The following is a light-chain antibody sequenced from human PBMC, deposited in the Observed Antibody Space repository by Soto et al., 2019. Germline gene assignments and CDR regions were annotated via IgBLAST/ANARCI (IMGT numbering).Light chain of an antibody. J-gene: IGKJ5*01. CDR1: QSVSRN. CDR3: QQYNNWPIT. V-gene: IGKV3D-15*01. CDR2: DAS. Sequence: IVMTQSPATLSVSPGERATLSCRASQSVSRNSAWYQQKPGQAPRLLIYDASTRATGTPARFSGSGSGTKFTLSISSLQSEDFAVYYCQQYNNWPITFGQGTRLEIK.